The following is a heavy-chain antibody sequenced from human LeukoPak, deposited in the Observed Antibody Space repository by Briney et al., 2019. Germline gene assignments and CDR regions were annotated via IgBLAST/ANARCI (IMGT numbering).Heavy chain of an antibody. CDR2: INPNSGGT. Sequence: ASVNVSCKSSGYTFTGYYMHWVRPAPGQGLEGMGWINPNSGGTNYAQKFQGWVTMTRDTSISTAYMELSRLRSDDTAVYYCARGAGTSDYDYWGQGTLVTVSS. CDR3: ARGAGTSDYDY. CDR1: GYTFTGYY. V-gene: IGHV1-2*04. D-gene: IGHD6-13*01. J-gene: IGHJ4*02.